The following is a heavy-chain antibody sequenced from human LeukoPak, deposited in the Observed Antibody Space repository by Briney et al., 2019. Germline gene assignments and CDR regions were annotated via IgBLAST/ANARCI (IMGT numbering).Heavy chain of an antibody. CDR3: AKILSSDYYFDY. D-gene: IGHD2-21*02. J-gene: IGHJ4*02. V-gene: IGHV3-23*01. CDR2: ISGSGGST. Sequence: GGTLRLSCAASGFTFSSYGMNWVRQAPGKGLEWVSTISGSGGSTYYVDSVKGRFTISRDNSKNTLYLQMNSLRAEDTAVYYCAKILSSDYYFDYWGQGTLVTVSS. CDR1: GFTFSSYG.